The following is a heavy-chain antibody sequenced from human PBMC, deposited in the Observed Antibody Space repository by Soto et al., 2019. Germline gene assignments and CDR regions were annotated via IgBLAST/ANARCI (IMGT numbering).Heavy chain of an antibody. Sequence: SETLSLTCTVSGGSISSYYWSWIRQPPGKGLEWIGYIYYSGSTNYNPSLKSRVTISVDTSKNQFSLKLSSVTAADTAVYYCARRTTYYYDSSGYDYFDYWGQGTLVTVSS. J-gene: IGHJ4*02. CDR1: GGSISSYY. D-gene: IGHD3-22*01. CDR2: IYYSGST. V-gene: IGHV4-59*01. CDR3: ARRTTYYYDSSGYDYFDY.